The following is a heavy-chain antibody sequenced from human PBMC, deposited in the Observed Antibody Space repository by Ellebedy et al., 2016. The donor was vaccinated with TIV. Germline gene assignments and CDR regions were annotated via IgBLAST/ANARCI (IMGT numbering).Heavy chain of an antibody. CDR1: GYIFTGYR. D-gene: IGHD3-10*01. CDR2: IDPNSGGT. Sequence: AASVKVSCKASGYIFTGYRLDWVRQAPGQGLEWMGWIDPNSGGTHYPQKFQGRVTMTRDTSISTAYMELNSLTSDDTAVYYCARDYVGSYEYWGQGTLVAVSA. CDR3: ARDYVGSYEY. J-gene: IGHJ4*02. V-gene: IGHV1-2*02.